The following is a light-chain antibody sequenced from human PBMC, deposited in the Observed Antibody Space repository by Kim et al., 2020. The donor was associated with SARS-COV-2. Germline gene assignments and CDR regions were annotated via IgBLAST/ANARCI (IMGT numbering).Light chain of an antibody. CDR1: QSVSSY. Sequence: DIVLTQSPATLSLSPGERATLSCRASQSVSSYLAWYQQKPGQAPRLLIYDASNRATGIPARFSGSGSGTDFALHISSLEPEDCAVYYCQQRSNWWWTFRQGTKV. V-gene: IGKV3-11*01. CDR3: QQRSNWWWT. J-gene: IGKJ1*01. CDR2: DAS.